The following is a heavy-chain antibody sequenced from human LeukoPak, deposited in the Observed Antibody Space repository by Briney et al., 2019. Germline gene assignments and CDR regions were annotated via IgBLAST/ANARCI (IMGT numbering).Heavy chain of an antibody. CDR3: AKDPLSHIVVVTAIQPPNY. D-gene: IGHD2-21*02. CDR1: GFTFSSYG. J-gene: IGHJ4*02. Sequence: GGSLRLSCAASGFTFSSYGMHWVRQAPGKGLEWVAVISYDGSNKYYADSVKGRFTISRDNSKNTLYLQMNSLRAEDTAVYYCAKDPLSHIVVVTAIQPPNYWGQGTLVTVPS. CDR2: ISYDGSNK. V-gene: IGHV3-30*18.